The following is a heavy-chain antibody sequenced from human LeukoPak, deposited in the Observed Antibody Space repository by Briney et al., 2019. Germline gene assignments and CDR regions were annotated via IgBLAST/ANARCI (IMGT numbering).Heavy chain of an antibody. J-gene: IGHJ6*02. CDR3: ARERPLVVVPAATTLHVLDLDV. V-gene: IGHV4-34*01. CDR2: INLSGST. CDR1: GGSFSDYY. D-gene: IGHD2-2*01. Sequence: SETLSPTCPVNGGSFSDYYWSWIRQPPGKGPGWIGEINLSGSTNYNPSLKSRVTISVDTSKNQFSLKLTSVTAADTAVYYCARERPLVVVPAATTLHVLDLDVWGQGTTVTVSS.